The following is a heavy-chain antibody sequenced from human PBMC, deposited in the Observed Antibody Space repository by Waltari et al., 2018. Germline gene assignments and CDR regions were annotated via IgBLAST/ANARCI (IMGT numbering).Heavy chain of an antibody. CDR2: IYSTGGT. D-gene: IGHD6-6*01. CDR3: ATRMVLAARN. V-gene: IGHV3-53*01. Sequence: EVQLVESGGGLIQPGGSLRLSWAASGFTAVHASMRWVRQAPGKGLEWVSLIYSTGGTSYADSVKGRFTISRDNSKNTLYLQMNSLRVEDTAVYYCATRMVLAARNWGQGTLVTVSS. J-gene: IGHJ4*02. CDR1: GFTAVHAS.